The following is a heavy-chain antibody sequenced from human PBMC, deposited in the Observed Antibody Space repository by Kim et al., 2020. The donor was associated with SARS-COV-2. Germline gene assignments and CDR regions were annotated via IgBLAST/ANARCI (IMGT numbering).Heavy chain of an antibody. J-gene: IGHJ4*02. CDR1: GFTFSSYA. CDR3: ARELTDSSGYYYVDY. Sequence: GGSLRLSCAASGFTFSSYAMHWVRQAPGKGLEYVSAISSNGGSTYYANSVKGRFTISRDNSKNTLYLQMGSLRAEDMAVYYCARELTDSSGYYYVDYWGQGTLVTVSS. V-gene: IGHV3-64*01. CDR2: ISSNGGST. D-gene: IGHD3-22*01.